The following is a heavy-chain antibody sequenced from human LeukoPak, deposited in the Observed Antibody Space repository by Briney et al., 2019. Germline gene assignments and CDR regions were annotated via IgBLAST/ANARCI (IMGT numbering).Heavy chain of an antibody. CDR2: INHSGST. Sequence: PSETLSLTCAVYGGSFSGYYWSWIHQPPGKGLEWIGEINHSGSTNYNPSLKSRVTISVDTSKNQFSLKLSSVTAADTAVYYCARAEHCSSTSCYAVALDYWGQGTLVTVSS. D-gene: IGHD2-2*01. J-gene: IGHJ4*02. CDR1: GGSFSGYY. V-gene: IGHV4-34*01. CDR3: ARAEHCSSTSCYAVALDY.